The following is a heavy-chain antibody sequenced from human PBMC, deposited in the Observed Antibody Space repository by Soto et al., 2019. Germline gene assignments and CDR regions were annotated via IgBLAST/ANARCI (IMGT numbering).Heavy chain of an antibody. J-gene: IGHJ3*02. CDR1: GGSISSGGYY. Sequence: SETLSLTCTVSGGSISSGGYYWSWIRQHPRKGLEWIGYIYYSGSTYYNPSLKSRVTISVDTSKNQFSLKLSSVTAADTAVYYCARDLLPFCGGDCYSAFDIWGQGTMVTVSS. CDR2: IYYSGST. CDR3: ARDLLPFCGGDCYSAFDI. D-gene: IGHD2-21*02. V-gene: IGHV4-31*03.